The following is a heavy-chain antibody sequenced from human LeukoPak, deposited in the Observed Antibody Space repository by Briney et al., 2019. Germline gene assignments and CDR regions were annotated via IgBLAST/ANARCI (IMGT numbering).Heavy chain of an antibody. CDR1: GGSISSGGYS. CDR2: IYHSGST. V-gene: IGHV4-30-2*01. D-gene: IGHD2-15*01. Sequence: SETLSLTCAVSGGSISSGGYSWSWIRQPPGKGLEWIGYIYHSGSTYYNPSLKSRVTISVDRSKNQFSLKLSSVTAADTAVHYCARAGEGYCRGGSCLGDYYYGMDVWGQGTTVTVSS. J-gene: IGHJ6*02. CDR3: ARAGEGYCRGGSCLGDYYYGMDV.